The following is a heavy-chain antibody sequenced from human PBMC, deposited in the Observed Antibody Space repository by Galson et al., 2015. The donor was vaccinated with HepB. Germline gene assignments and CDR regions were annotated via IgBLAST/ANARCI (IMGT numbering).Heavy chain of an antibody. Sequence: SLRLSCAASGFTFSSYSMNWVRQAPGKGLEWVSYISSSSSTIYYADSVKGRFTISRDNAKNSLYLQMNSLRAEDTAVYYCARDRRIARYSGSYCWGQGTLVTVSS. CDR2: ISSSSSTI. D-gene: IGHD1-26*01. CDR3: ARDRRIARYSGSYC. CDR1: GFTFSSYS. V-gene: IGHV3-48*01. J-gene: IGHJ4*02.